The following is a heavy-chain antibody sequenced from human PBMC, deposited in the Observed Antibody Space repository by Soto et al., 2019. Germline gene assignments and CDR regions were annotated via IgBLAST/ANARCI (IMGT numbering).Heavy chain of an antibody. V-gene: IGHV3-7*01. CDR1: GFSFSTNW. D-gene: IGHD3-16*01. Sequence: EVQLMESGGGLVQPGGSLRLSCAASGFSFSTNWMDWVRQTPGKGLEWVANINQDGNEKKYVDSVRGRFTISRDNAKNSLYLQMSSLTAEDSALYYCSRSLISWGQGTLVTVSS. J-gene: IGHJ5*02. CDR3: SRSLIS. CDR2: INQDGNEK.